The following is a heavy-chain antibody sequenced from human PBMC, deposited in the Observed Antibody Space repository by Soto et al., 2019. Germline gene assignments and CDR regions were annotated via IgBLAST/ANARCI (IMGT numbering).Heavy chain of an antibody. Sequence: QVQLVQSGAEVKKPGSSVKVSCRTSGGPFSTNGISWVRQAPGQGLEWMGGIIPIFGTTNYAHKFRGRVTITADESTSTVYMELSSLRSEDTAVYYCARASDTTWYNWFDPWGQGTLVTVSS. CDR2: IIPIFGTT. D-gene: IGHD2-8*02. CDR1: GGPFSTNG. J-gene: IGHJ5*02. V-gene: IGHV1-69*01. CDR3: ARASDTTWYNWFDP.